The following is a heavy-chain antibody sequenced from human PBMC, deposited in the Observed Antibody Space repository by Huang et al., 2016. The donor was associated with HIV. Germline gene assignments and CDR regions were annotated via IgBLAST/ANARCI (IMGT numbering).Heavy chain of an antibody. CDR3: ATKTAGMDI. Sequence: VESGGRSVQPGGSIRLACVGSTFTFGGYWMSWVRQRPGKGLEWVAKIKQDETEKYNVDSVKGRFNSSRDNAKKVLFLEMDALRVEDTAIYFCATKTAGMDIWGQGTTVIVSS. CDR2: IKQDETEK. J-gene: IGHJ6*02. V-gene: IGHV3-7*01. CDR1: TFTFGGYW.